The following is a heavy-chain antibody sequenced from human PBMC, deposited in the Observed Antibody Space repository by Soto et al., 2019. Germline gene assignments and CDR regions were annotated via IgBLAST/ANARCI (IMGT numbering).Heavy chain of an antibody. CDR3: ARDRVYYYDNSGYYNFDY. Sequence: VQLVESGGGVVQPGRSLRVSCAASGFTFSNYAMHWVRQAPGKGLEWVAVVSYDGSKQFYADSVEGRFTISRDSSKSTLYLHRDNLRDEDTAVYYCARDRVYYYDNSGYYNFDYWGQGTLVTVSS. CDR1: GFTFSNYA. D-gene: IGHD3-22*01. V-gene: IGHV3-30-3*01. J-gene: IGHJ4*02. CDR2: VSYDGSKQ.